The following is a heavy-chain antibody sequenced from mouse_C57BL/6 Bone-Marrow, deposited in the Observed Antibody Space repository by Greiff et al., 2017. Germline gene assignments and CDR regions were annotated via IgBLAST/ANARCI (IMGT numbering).Heavy chain of an antibody. Sequence: EVQLQQSGTVLARPGASVKMSCKTSGYTFTSYWMHWVKQRPGQGLEWIGAIYPGNSDTSYNQKFKGKAKLTADTSASTAYMELSSLTNEDYAVXSSTRTALYYCSSHENYSLAYWGQGTPVTVSS. CDR1: GYTFTSYW. V-gene: IGHV1-5*01. CDR3: TRTALYYCSSHENYSLAY. J-gene: IGHJ4*01. D-gene: IGHD1-1*01. CDR2: IYPGNSDT.